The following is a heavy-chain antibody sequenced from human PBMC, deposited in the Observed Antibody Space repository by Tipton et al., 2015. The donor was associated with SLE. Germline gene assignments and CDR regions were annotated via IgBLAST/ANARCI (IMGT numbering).Heavy chain of an antibody. J-gene: IGHJ4*02. CDR3: ARETPGQPWLL. CDR2: IYTSGST. D-gene: IGHD6-19*01. V-gene: IGHV4-61*09. Sequence: TLSLTCTVSGGSISSGSYYWSWIRQPAGKGLEWIGHIYTSGSTNYNPSLKSRVTISVDTSKNQFSLKLSSVTAADTAVYYCARETPGQPWLLWGQGTLVTVSS. CDR1: GGSISSGSYY.